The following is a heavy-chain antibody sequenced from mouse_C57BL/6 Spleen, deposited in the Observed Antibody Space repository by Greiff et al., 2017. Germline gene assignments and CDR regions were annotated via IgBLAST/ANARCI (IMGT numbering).Heavy chain of an antibody. V-gene: IGHV1-42*01. CDR2: INPSTGGT. CDR1: GYSFTGYY. J-gene: IGHJ4*01. D-gene: IGHD2-4*01. CDR3: ARFDYAMDY. Sequence: EVQGVESGPELVKPGASVKISCKASGYSFTGYYMNWVKQSPEKSLEWIGEINPSTGGTTYNQKFKAKATLTVDKSSSTAYMQLKSLTSEDSAVYYCARFDYAMDYWGQGTSVTVSS.